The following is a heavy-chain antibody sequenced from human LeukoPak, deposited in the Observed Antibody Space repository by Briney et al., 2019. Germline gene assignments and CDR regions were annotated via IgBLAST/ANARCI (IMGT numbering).Heavy chain of an antibody. CDR3: SSNLSGDFWSGPLASPPSWYYYYYMDV. D-gene: IGHD3-3*01. CDR1: GGSISSSSYY. J-gene: IGHJ6*03. Sequence: SETLSLTCTVSGGSISSSSYYWGWIRQPPGKGLEWIGSIYYSGSTYYNPSLTSRVTISVDTSKNQFSLKLSSVTPADTAVYYWSSNLSGDFWSGPLASPPSWYYYYYMDVWGKGTTVTVSS. CDR2: IYYSGST. V-gene: IGHV4-39*07.